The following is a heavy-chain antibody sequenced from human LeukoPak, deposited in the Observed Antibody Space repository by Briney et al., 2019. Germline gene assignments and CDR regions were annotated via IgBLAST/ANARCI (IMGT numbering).Heavy chain of an antibody. CDR3: ARTFTMIGGFDY. CDR2: IYSGGST. CDR1: GFTVSSNY. J-gene: IGHJ4*02. Sequence: GGSLRLSCAASGFTVSSNYMSWVRQAPGKGLEWVSVIYSGGSTYYADSVKGRFTISRDNSKNTLYLQMNSLRAEDTAVYYCARTFTMIGGFDYWGQGTLVTVSS. D-gene: IGHD3-22*01. V-gene: IGHV3-66*01.